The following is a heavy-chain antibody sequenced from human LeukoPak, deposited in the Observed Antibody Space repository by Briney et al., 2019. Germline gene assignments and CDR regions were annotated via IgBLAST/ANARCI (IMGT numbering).Heavy chain of an antibody. CDR3: AKDLEGSSWYALDY. CDR2: IRYDGSNK. D-gene: IGHD6-13*01. CDR1: GFTFSSYG. J-gene: IGHJ4*02. V-gene: IGHV3-30*02. Sequence: GGSLRLSCAASGFTFSSYGMHWVRQAPGKGLEWVAFIRYDGSNKYYADSVKGRFTISRDNSKNTLYLQMNSLRAEDTAVYYCAKDLEGSSWYALDYWGQGTLVTVSS.